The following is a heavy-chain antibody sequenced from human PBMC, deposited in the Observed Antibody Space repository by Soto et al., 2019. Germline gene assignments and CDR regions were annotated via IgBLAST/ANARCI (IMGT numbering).Heavy chain of an antibody. D-gene: IGHD2-15*01. CDR1: GYTFTSYG. Sequence: ASVKVSCKTSGYTFTSYGTSWVRQVPGQGLEWMGWISAYSGNINYAQKFQDRVTMTTDTSTSTAYMELRSLRSDDTAVYYCARDCSGATCSFNYWGQGTPVTVSS. CDR3: ARDCSGATCSFNY. V-gene: IGHV1-18*01. CDR2: ISAYSGNI. J-gene: IGHJ4*02.